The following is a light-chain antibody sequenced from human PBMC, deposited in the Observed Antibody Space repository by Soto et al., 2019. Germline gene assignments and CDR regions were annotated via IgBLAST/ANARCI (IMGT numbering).Light chain of an antibody. CDR2: EIT. J-gene: IGLJ2*01. CDR3: SSYTSSGAYVV. V-gene: IGLV2-14*03. Sequence: QSALTQVASVSGSPGQSITISCTGSSSDVGGSEYVSWYQQHPDKATKVLIYEITNRPSGVSHRFSGSKSGNTAALTISGLQAEDEADYYCSSYTSSGAYVVFGGGTKLTVL. CDR1: SSDVGGSEY.